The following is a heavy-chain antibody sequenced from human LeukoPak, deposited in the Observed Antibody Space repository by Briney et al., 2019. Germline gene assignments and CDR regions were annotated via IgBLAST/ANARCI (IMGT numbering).Heavy chain of an antibody. CDR3: ARVGTHEPDYYGSSGYYGNYYMDV. CDR1: GFTFSSYW. J-gene: IGHJ6*03. CDR2: IKQDGSEK. D-gene: IGHD3-22*01. Sequence: PGGSLRLSCAASGFTFSSYWMSWVRQAPGKGLEWVANIKQDGSEKYYVDSVKGRFTISRDNAKNSLYLQMNSLRAEDTAVYYCARVGTHEPDYYGSSGYYGNYYMDVWGKGTTVTVSS. V-gene: IGHV3-7*01.